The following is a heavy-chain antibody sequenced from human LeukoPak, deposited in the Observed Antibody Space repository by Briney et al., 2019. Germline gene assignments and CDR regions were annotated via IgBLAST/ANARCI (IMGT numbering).Heavy chain of an antibody. D-gene: IGHD6-13*01. J-gene: IGHJ4*02. CDR2: INHSGST. CDR3: ARHSPGYSSSWYGRLYDY. CDR1: GGSFSGYY. V-gene: IGHV4-34*01. Sequence: SETLSLTCAVYGGSFSGYYWSWIRQPPGKGLEWIGEINHSGSTNYNPSLKSRVTISVDTSKNQFSLKLSSVTAADTAVYYCARHSPGYSSSWYGRLYDYWGQGTLVTVSS.